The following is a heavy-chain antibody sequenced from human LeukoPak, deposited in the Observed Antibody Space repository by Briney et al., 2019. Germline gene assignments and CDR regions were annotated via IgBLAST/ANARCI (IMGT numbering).Heavy chain of an antibody. CDR1: GYTFTGYY. J-gene: IGHJ4*02. D-gene: IGHD1-26*01. CDR3: ARSGSRY. CDR2: INPNSGNT. V-gene: IGHV1-8*02. Sequence: ASVKVSCKASGYTFTGYYMHWVRQAPGPGLEWMGRINPNSGNTGYAQKFQGRVTMTRNTSISTAYMELSSLRSEDTAVYYCARSGSRYWGQGTLVTVSS.